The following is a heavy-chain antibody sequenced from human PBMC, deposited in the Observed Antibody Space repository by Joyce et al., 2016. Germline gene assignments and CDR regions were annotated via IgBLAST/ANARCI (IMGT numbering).Heavy chain of an antibody. CDR2: VDPEDGET. J-gene: IGHJ6*03. Sequence: EVQLVQSGAEVKKPGATVKISCKVSGYPFTDYYMHWVKQAQGKGLEWMGLVDPEDGETLYAEKFQGRVTITAGTSTDTAYMELSSLRSEDTTVYYCATVDYYYGSGTPRDYYYYMDVWGKRTTVTVSS. CDR3: ATVDYYYGSGTPRDYYYYMDV. D-gene: IGHD3-10*01. V-gene: IGHV1-69-2*01. CDR1: GYPFTDYY.